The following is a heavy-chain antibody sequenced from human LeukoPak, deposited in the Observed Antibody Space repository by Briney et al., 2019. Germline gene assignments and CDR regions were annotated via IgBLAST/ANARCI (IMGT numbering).Heavy chain of an antibody. D-gene: IGHD4-23*01. Sequence: PGGSLRLSCAASGFTFSSYAMSWVRQAPGKGLEYVSLIYSDDTTYYADSVKGRFTISRDNSKNTLYLQMNSLRAEDTAVYYCASESPFYYGGNSGYWGQRTLVTVSS. CDR1: GFTFSSYA. J-gene: IGHJ4*02. V-gene: IGHV3-53*01. CDR3: ASESPFYYGGNSGY. CDR2: IYSDDTT.